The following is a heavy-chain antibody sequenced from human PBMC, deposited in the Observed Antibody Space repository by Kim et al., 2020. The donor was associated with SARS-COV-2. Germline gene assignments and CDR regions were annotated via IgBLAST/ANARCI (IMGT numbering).Heavy chain of an antibody. Sequence: GGSLRLSCAVSGFTFSSYAMHWVRQAPGKGLEWVAVISYDGSNKYYADSVKGRFTISRDNSKNTLYLQMNSLRAEDTAVYYCASTSTDYDILTGHFDYWGQGTLVTISS. V-gene: IGHV3-30-3*01. D-gene: IGHD3-9*01. CDR3: ASTSTDYDILTGHFDY. J-gene: IGHJ4*02. CDR1: GFTFSSYA. CDR2: ISYDGSNK.